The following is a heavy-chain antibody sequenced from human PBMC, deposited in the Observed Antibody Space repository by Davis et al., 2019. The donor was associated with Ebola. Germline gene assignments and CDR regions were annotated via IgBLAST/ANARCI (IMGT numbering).Heavy chain of an antibody. CDR3: AKVGIVATRTNYYYYGMDV. D-gene: IGHD5-12*01. CDR2: INSDGSST. J-gene: IGHJ6*02. V-gene: IGHV3-74*01. CDR1: GFTFSSYW. Sequence: PGGSLRLSCAASGFTFSSYWMHWVRQAPGKGLVWVSRINSDGSSTSYADSVKGRFTISRDNSKNTLYLQMNSLRAEDTAVYYCAKVGIVATRTNYYYYGMDVWGQGTTVTVSS.